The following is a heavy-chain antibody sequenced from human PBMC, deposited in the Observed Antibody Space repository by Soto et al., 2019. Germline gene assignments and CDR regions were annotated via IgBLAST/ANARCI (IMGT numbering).Heavy chain of an antibody. Sequence: GGSLRLSCAASGFTFSNAWMSWVRQAPGKGLEWVGRIKSKTDGGTTDYAAPVKGRFTISRDDSKNTLYLQMNSLKTEDTAVYYCTTRFKWEPADDAFDIWGQGTMVTVSS. CDR3: TTRFKWEPADDAFDI. J-gene: IGHJ3*02. CDR2: IKSKTDGGTT. D-gene: IGHD1-26*01. CDR1: GFTFSNAW. V-gene: IGHV3-15*01.